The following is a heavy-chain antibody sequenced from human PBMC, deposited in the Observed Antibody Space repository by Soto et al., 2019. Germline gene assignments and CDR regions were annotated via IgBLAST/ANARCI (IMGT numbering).Heavy chain of an antibody. CDR1: GYSFTSYW. V-gene: IGHV5-51*01. D-gene: IGHD3-22*01. J-gene: IGHJ6*02. CDR3: ARPTYYYDSSGYYPGYYGMDV. Sequence: GESLKISCKGSGYSFTSYWIGWVRQMPGKGLEWMGIIYPGDSDTRYSPSFQGQVTISADKSISTAYLQWSSLKASDTAMYYCARPTYYYDSSGYYPGYYGMDVWGQGTTVTVS. CDR2: IYPGDSDT.